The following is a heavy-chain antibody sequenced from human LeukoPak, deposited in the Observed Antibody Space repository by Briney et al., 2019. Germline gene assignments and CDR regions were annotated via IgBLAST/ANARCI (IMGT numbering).Heavy chain of an antibody. Sequence: SETLSLTCSVSGGSISSRSHYWGWIRQSPGKGLEWIGTIYYSGTTFYNPSLQSRVSISVDTSRNQFSLRLNSVTAADTAVYYCARRNDYDFWSGNQYYIDCWGQGTLVTVSS. D-gene: IGHD3-3*01. CDR1: GGSISSRSHY. J-gene: IGHJ4*02. CDR3: ARRNDYDFWSGNQYYIDC. CDR2: IYYSGTT. V-gene: IGHV4-39*01.